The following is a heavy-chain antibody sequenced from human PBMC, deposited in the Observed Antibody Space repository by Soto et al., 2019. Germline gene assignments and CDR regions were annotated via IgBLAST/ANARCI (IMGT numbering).Heavy chain of an antibody. CDR3: ARDRGGYSSSWYYFDY. Sequence: PSETLSLTCAVSSGSISSSNWWSWVRQPPGKGLEWIGEIYHSGSTNYNPSLKSRVTISVDKSKNQFSLKLSFVTAADTAVYYCARDRGGYSSSWYYFDYWGQGTLVTVSS. D-gene: IGHD6-13*01. J-gene: IGHJ4*02. CDR2: IYHSGST. CDR1: SGSISSSNW. V-gene: IGHV4-4*02.